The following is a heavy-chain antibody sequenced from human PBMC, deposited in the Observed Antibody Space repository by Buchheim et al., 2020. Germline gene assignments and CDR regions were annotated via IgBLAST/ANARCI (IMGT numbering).Heavy chain of an antibody. CDR3: AKDLVGATGVGD. CDR2: IWYDGSNK. CDR1: GFTFRSFG. D-gene: IGHD1-26*01. Sequence: QVQLVESGGGLVKPGGSLRLSCAASGFTFRSFGMHWVRQAPGKGLEWVAVIWYDGSNKYYADSVKGRFTISRDNSEDTLYLQMNSLRAEDTAVYYCAKDLVGATGVGDWGQGTL. V-gene: IGHV3-33*06. J-gene: IGHJ4*02.